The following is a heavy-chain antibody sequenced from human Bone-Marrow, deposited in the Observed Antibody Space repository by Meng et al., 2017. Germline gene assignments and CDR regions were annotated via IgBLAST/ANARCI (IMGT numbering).Heavy chain of an antibody. D-gene: IGHD3-10*01. CDR2: IYSGGST. Sequence: GGSLRPSCAASGFTVSSNYMSWVRQAPGKGLEWVSVIYSGGSTYYADSVKGRFTISRDNSKNTLYLQMNSLRAEDTAVYYCARGGIWFGEWTNWFDPWGQGTLVTVSS. V-gene: IGHV3-66*02. CDR1: GFTVSSNY. CDR3: ARGGIWFGEWTNWFDP. J-gene: IGHJ5*02.